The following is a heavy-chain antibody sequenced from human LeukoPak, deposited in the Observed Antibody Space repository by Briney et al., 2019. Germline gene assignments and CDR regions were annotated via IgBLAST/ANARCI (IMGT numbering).Heavy chain of an antibody. CDR2: INPSGGST. J-gene: IGHJ4*02. CDR1: GDTFTSYY. D-gene: IGHD6-19*01. Sequence: ASVTVSCKASGDTFTSYYMHWVRQAPGQGLEWMGIINPSGGSTSYSQKFQGRVTMTRDTSTSKVYMELSSLRSEDTAVYYCARVRSSGWTPFDYWGQGTLVTVSS. V-gene: IGHV1-46*01. CDR3: ARVRSSGWTPFDY.